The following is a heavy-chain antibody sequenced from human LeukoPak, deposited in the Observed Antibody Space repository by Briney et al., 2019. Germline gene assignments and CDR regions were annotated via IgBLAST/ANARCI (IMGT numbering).Heavy chain of an antibody. CDR1: GFTFSSYW. D-gene: IGHD3-22*01. V-gene: IGHV3-7*01. CDR3: ARDGYYYDSSGYYYDAFDI. Sequence: GGSLRLSCAASGFTFSSYWMSWVRQAPGKGLEWVANIKQDGSEKYYVDSVKGRFTISRDNAKNSLYLQMNSLRAEDTAVYYRARDGYYYDSSGYYYDAFDIWGQGTVVTVSS. CDR2: IKQDGSEK. J-gene: IGHJ3*02.